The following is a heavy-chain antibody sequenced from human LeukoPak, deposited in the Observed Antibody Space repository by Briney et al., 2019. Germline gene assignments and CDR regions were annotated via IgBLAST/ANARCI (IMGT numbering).Heavy chain of an antibody. CDR3: TTDHGYSYGHFDY. J-gene: IGHJ4*02. CDR2: IKSKTNGGTT. V-gene: IGHV3-15*01. CDR1: GFTFSNAW. Sequence: PGGSLRLSCAASGFTFSNAWMSWVRQAPGKGLEWVGRIKSKTNGGTTDYAAPVKGRFTISRDDTKTTLYLQMNSLKTEDTAVYYCTTDHGYSYGHFDYWGQGTLVTVSS. D-gene: IGHD5-18*01.